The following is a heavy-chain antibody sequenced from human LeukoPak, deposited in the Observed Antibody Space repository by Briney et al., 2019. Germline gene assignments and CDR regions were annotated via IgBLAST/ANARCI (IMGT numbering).Heavy chain of an antibody. D-gene: IGHD6-19*01. CDR1: GYIFTNYA. CDR3: ARDPYAPPSSDLQRFDS. V-gene: IGHV7-4-1*02. Sequence: GASVKVSCKASGYIFTNYAMNWMRQAPGQGLKWMGWITTSTGNPTYAQGFTGRFVFSSDTSVSTAYLQISSLRAEDTAVYYCARDPYAPPSSDLQRFDSWGQGTLVTVSS. J-gene: IGHJ5*01. CDR2: ITTSTGNP.